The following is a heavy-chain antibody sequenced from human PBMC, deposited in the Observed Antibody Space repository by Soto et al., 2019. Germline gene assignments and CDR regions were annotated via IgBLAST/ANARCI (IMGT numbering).Heavy chain of an antibody. CDR3: ARPPQLGNNWFDP. CDR1: GFTFSSYA. V-gene: IGHV3-30-3*01. D-gene: IGHD6-6*01. Sequence: GESLKISCAASGFTFSSYAMHWVRQAPGKGLEWVAVISYDGSNKYYADSVKGRFTISRDNSKNTLYLQMNSLRAEDTAVYYCARPPQLGNNWFDPWGQGTLVTVSS. CDR2: ISYDGSNK. J-gene: IGHJ5*02.